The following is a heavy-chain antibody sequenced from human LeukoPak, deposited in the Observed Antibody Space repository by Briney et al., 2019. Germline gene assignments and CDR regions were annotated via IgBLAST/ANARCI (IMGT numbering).Heavy chain of an antibody. CDR2: ISGSGNTI. D-gene: IGHD5-18*01. CDR3: ATDVGQLWSPDN. CDR1: GFTFSDYY. V-gene: IGHV3-11*01. J-gene: IGHJ4*02. Sequence: GGSLRLSCVASGFTFSDYYMSWIRQAPGKGLEWVSYISGSGNTIFYADSMKGRFTISRDNAKNSVYLHMNRLRADDTAVYYCATDVGQLWSPDNWGQGTLVTVSS.